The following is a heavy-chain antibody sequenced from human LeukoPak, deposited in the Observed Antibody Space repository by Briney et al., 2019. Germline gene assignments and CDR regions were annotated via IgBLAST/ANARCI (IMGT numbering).Heavy chain of an antibody. D-gene: IGHD1-26*01. J-gene: IGHJ4*02. CDR2: INQDGSEK. V-gene: IGHV3-7*01. Sequence: GGSLRLSCAASGFTFNNYWMSWVRQAPGKGLEWVANINQDGSEKYYVDSVKGRFIISRDNAKNSLYLQMNSLRVEDTAVYYCVRARISGSYYDYWGQGTLVTVSS. CDR1: GFTFNNYW. CDR3: VRARISGSYYDY.